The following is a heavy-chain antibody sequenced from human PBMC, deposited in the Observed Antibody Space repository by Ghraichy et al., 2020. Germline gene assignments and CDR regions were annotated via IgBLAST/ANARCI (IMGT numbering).Heavy chain of an antibody. V-gene: IGHV3-23*01. CDR2: ISGSGGST. CDR1: GFTFSSYA. D-gene: IGHD6-6*01. J-gene: IGHJ4*02. CDR3: AKDLRGIAARRGGYFDY. Sequence: GESLNISCAASGFTFSSYAMSWVRQAPGKGLEWVSAISGSGGSTYYADSVKGRFTISRDNSKNTLYLQMNSLRAEDTAVYYCAKDLRGIAARRGGYFDYWGQGTLVTVSS.